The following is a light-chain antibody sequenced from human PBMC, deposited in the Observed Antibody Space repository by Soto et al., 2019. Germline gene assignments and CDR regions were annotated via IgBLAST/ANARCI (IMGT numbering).Light chain of an antibody. CDR2: DAS. CDR3: QQRSNWPPLT. J-gene: IGKJ4*01. CDR1: QTVGSY. Sequence: EIVLTQSPATLSLSPGDRATLSCRASQTVGSYLVWYQQKPGQAPRLLISDASKRATGITARFSGSGSGTDFTLTISSLEPEDFAVYYCQQRSNWPPLTFGGGTKVEI. V-gene: IGKV3-11*01.